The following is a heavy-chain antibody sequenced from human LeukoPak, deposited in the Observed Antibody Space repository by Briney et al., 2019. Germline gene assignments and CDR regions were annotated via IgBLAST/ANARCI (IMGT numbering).Heavy chain of an antibody. D-gene: IGHD3-22*01. CDR2: IKSKTDGGTT. V-gene: IGHV3-15*01. CDR3: TTYLFDSSGYVLSDY. Sequence: GSLRLSCAASGFTFSSYSMNWVRQAPGKGLEWVGRIKSKTDGGTTDYAAPVKGRFTISRDDSKNTLYLQMNSLKTEDTAVYYCTTYLFDSSGYVLSDYWGQGTLVTVSS. CDR1: GFTFSSYS. J-gene: IGHJ4*02.